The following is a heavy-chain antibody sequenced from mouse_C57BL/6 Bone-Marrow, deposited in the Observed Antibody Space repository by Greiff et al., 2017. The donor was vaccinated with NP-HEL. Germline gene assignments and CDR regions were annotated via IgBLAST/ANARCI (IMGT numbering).Heavy chain of an antibody. J-gene: IGHJ4*01. Sequence: QLQQSGAELVRPGASVKLSCTASGFNIKDDYMHWVKQRPEQGLEWIGWIDPENGDTEYASKFQGKATITADTSSNTAYLQLSSLTSEDTAVYYCTTYYYSDAMDYWGQGTSVTVSS. V-gene: IGHV14-4*01. CDR3: TTYYYSDAMDY. CDR2: IDPENGDT. D-gene: IGHD1-1*02. CDR1: GFNIKDDY.